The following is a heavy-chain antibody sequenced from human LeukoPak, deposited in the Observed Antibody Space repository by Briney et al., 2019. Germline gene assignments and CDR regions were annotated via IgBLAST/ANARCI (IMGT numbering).Heavy chain of an antibody. J-gene: IGHJ5*02. Sequence: GGSLRLSCAASGFTFSSYVMSWVRQAPGKGLQCVSTISAGGDNTYYPDSVKGRFTISRDNSKSTLYLQMNSLRAEDTAVYYCAKDRGPGIIGFCDPWGQGTLVTVSS. V-gene: IGHV3-23*01. CDR1: GFTFSSYV. CDR3: AKDRGPGIIGFCDP. CDR2: ISAGGDNT. D-gene: IGHD1-20*01.